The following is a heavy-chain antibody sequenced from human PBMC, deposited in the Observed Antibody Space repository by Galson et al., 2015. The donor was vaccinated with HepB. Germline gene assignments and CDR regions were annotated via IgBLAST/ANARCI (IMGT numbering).Heavy chain of an antibody. J-gene: IGHJ4*02. Sequence: LSLTCTVSGGSISSSSYYWGWIRQPPGKGLEWIGSIYYSGSTYYNPSLKSRVTISVDTSKNQFSLKLSSVTAADTAVYYCARRSGSYYRWGRVDYWGQGTLVTVSS. CDR1: GGSISSSSYY. D-gene: IGHD3-10*01. CDR2: IYYSGST. CDR3: ARRSGSYYRWGRVDY. V-gene: IGHV4-39*01.